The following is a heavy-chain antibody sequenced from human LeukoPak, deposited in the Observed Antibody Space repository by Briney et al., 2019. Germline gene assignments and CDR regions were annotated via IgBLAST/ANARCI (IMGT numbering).Heavy chain of an antibody. V-gene: IGHV1-18*01. CDR1: GYTFTSYG. CDR3: ARDRSSTSGWFDP. D-gene: IGHD2-2*01. CDR2: ISAYNGNT. Sequence: ASVKVSCKASGYTFTSYGISWVRQAPGQGLEWMGWISAYNGNTNYAQKLQGRVTMTTDTSTSTAYVELRSLRSDDTAVYYCARDRSSTSGWFDPWGQGTLVTVSS. J-gene: IGHJ5*02.